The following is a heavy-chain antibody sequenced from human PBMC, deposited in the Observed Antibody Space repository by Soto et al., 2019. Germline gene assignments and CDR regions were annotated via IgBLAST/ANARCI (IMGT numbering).Heavy chain of an antibody. J-gene: IGHJ4*02. D-gene: IGHD4-17*01. Sequence: QVQLQQWGAGLLKPSETLSLTCAVYGGSFSGYYWSWIRQPPGKGLEWIGEINHSGSTNYNPSLKSRVTISVDTSKNQFSLELSSVTAADTAVYYCATLGDYGAIDYWGQGTLVTVSS. V-gene: IGHV4-34*01. CDR2: INHSGST. CDR1: GGSFSGYY. CDR3: ATLGDYGAIDY.